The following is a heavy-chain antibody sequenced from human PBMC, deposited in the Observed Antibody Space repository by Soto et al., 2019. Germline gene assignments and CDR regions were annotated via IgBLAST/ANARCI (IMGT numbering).Heavy chain of an antibody. V-gene: IGHV1-3*05. D-gene: IGHD6-19*01. CDR3: ARDNPDGEQWLVRSPDY. J-gene: IGHJ4*02. CDR2: INAGNGNT. Sequence: QVQLVQSGAEEKKPGASVKVSCKASGYTFTSYAMHWVRQAPGQRLEWMGWINAGNGNTKYSQKFQGRGTITRDTTASTAYMELSSLRSEDTAVYYCARDNPDGEQWLVRSPDYWGQGTLVTVSS. CDR1: GYTFTSYA.